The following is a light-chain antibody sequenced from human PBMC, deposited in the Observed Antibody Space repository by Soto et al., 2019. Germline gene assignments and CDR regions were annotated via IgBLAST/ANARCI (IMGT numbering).Light chain of an antibody. CDR2: QDT. CDR3: QAWDTNTARVV. J-gene: IGLJ2*01. CDR1: KLGDKY. V-gene: IGLV3-1*01. Sequence: SYELTQPPSVSASPGQTASIACSGNKLGDKYASWYQQKPGQSPVLVIYQDTKRPSGIPERFSGSNFGNTATLTISGTQAMDEADYYCQAWDTNTARVVFGGGTKLTVL.